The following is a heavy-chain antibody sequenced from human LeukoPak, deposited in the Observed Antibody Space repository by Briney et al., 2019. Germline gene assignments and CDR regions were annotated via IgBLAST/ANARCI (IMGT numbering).Heavy chain of an antibody. CDR2: IHYSGST. CDR3: ASLNPDV. Sequence: PSETLSLTCTVSGGSISSSSYYWGWIRQPPGKGLEWIGSIHYSGSTYYNPSLKSRVTISVDTSKNQFSLKLSSVTAADTAVYYCASLNPDVWGQGTTVTVSS. J-gene: IGHJ6*02. V-gene: IGHV4-39*01. CDR1: GGSISSSSYY.